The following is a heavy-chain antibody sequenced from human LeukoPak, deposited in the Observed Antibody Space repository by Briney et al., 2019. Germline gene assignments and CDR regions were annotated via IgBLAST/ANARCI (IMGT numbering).Heavy chain of an antibody. V-gene: IGHV3-21*01. J-gene: IGHJ4*02. CDR3: ARGRIMITFGGVIVIPRYDY. D-gene: IGHD3-16*02. CDR1: GFTFSSYS. Sequence: KPGGSLRLSCAASGFTFSSYSMNWVRQAPGKGLEWVSSISSSSSYIYYADSVKGRFTISRDNAKNSLNLQMNSLRAEDTAVYYCARGRIMITFGGVIVIPRYDYWGQGTLVTVSS. CDR2: ISSSSSYI.